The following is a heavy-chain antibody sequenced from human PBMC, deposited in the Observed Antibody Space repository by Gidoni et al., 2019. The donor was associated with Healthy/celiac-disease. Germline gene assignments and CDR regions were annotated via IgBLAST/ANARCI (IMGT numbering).Heavy chain of an antibody. J-gene: IGHJ4*02. CDR3: AKVVGMVPIGSPFDY. CDR1: GFTFDDYA. D-gene: IGHD3-10*01. CDR2: ISWNSGSI. V-gene: IGHV3-9*01. Sequence: EVQLVESGGGLVQPGRSLRLSCAASGFTFDDYAMHWVRQAPGKGLEWVSGISWNSGSIGYADSVKGRFTISRDNAKNSLYLQMNSLRAEDTALYYCAKVVGMVPIGSPFDYWGQGTLVTVSS.